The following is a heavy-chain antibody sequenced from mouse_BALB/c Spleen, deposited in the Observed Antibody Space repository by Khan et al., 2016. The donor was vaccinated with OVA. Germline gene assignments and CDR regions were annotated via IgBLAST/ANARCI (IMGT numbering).Heavy chain of an antibody. V-gene: IGHV5-6*01. D-gene: IGHD2-4*01. CDR3: ARHEATMILFAY. J-gene: IGHJ3*01. Sequence: VQLKESGGDLVKPGGSLKLSCAASGFTFSSYGMSWVRQTPDKRLEWVATISSGGSYTYYPDSVKGRFTISRDNVKNTLYLQMSSLKSEDTAMYYCARHEATMILFAYWGQGTLVTVSA. CDR2: ISSGGSYT. CDR1: GFTFSSYG.